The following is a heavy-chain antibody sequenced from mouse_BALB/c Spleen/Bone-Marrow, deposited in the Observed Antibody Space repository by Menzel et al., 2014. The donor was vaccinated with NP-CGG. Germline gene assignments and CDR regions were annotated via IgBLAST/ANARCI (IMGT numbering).Heavy chain of an antibody. CDR3: ASPIYYGNYEGFAY. V-gene: IGHV1-67*01. J-gene: IGHJ3*01. CDR1: GYTFTDYA. CDR2: ISTYSGNT. D-gene: IGHD2-1*01. Sequence: QVQLQHPGPELVRPGVSVKISCKGSGYTFTDYAMHWVKQSHAKSLEWIGVISTYSGNTNYNQKFKGKATMTVDKSSSTAYMELARLTSEDSAIYYCASPIYYGNYEGFAYWGQGTLVTVSA.